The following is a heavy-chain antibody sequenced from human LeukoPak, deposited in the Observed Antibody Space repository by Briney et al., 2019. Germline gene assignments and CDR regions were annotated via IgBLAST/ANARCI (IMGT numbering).Heavy chain of an antibody. V-gene: IGHV4-59*01. J-gene: IGHJ3*02. D-gene: IGHD1-1*01. CDR3: ARDSRTTTAFDI. CDR1: GGSISSYY. Sequence: SETLSLTCTVSGGSISSYYWSWIRQPPGKGLEWIGYVYYSGSTNYNPSLKSRVPISVDTSKNQFSLKLSSVTAADTAVYHCARDSRTTTAFDIWGQGTMVTVSS. CDR2: VYYSGST.